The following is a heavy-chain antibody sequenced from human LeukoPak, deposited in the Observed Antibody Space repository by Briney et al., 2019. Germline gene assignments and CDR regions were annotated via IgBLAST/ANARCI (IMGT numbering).Heavy chain of an antibody. CDR1: GFTLSNYH. D-gene: IGHD2-2*01. CDR2: ISHDGSNT. CDR3: ARIHGPTRAHCFFDY. V-gene: IGHV3-33*01. J-gene: IGHJ4*02. Sequence: PGGSLRLSCAASGFTLSNYHMHWFRQAPGKGLEWVAVISHDGSNTFYVDSVQGRFIISRDKSENTLNLQMNSLRAEDSAVYYCARIHGPTRAHCFFDYWGQGTLVTVSS.